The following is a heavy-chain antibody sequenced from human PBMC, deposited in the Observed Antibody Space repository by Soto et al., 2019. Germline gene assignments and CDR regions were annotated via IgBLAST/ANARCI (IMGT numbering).Heavy chain of an antibody. J-gene: IGHJ4*01. CDR3: ARVRLLGGLNCSGGSCYSAFFDY. CDR1: SGSISSSNW. Sequence: QVQLQESGPGLVKPSGTLSLTCAVSSGSISSSNWWSWVRQPPGKGLEWIGEIYHSGSTNYNPSLKSRVTISVDKSKNQVSLKLSSVTAADTAVYYCARVRLLGGLNCSGGSCYSAFFDYWGHGTLVTVSS. CDR2: IYHSGST. V-gene: IGHV4-4*02. D-gene: IGHD2-15*01.